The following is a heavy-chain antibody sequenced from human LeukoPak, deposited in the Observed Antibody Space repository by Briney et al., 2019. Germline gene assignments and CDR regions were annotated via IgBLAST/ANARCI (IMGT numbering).Heavy chain of an antibody. Sequence: GGSLRLSCAASGFTFSSYAMSWVRQAPGKGLEWVSAISGSGGSTYNADTVKGRSTNSSDNSKNTLYQQMNSLRAEDTAVYYCAKDGGQQLVSYYFDYWVQGTLVTVSS. CDR2: ISGSGGST. J-gene: IGHJ4*02. CDR1: GFTFSSYA. D-gene: IGHD6-13*01. V-gene: IGHV3-23*01. CDR3: AKDGGQQLVSYYFDY.